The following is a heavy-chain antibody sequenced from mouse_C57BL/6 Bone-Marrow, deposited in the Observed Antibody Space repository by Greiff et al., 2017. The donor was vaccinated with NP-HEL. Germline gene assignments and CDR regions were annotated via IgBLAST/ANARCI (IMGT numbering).Heavy chain of an antibody. J-gene: IGHJ4*01. Sequence: EVQLQESGPGLVEPSQSLSLTCSVTGYSITSGYYWNWIRQFPGNKLEWMGYISYDGSNNYNPSLKNRISITRDTSKNQFFLKLNSVTTEDTATYYCARDKTTVVMDYWGQGTSVTVSS. D-gene: IGHD1-1*01. CDR2: ISYDGSN. CDR3: ARDKTTVVMDY. CDR1: GYSITSGYY. V-gene: IGHV3-6*01.